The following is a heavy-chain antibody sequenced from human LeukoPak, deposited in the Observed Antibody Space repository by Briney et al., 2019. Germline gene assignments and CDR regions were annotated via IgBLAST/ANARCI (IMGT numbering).Heavy chain of an antibody. CDR1: GGSISSGGYS. Sequence: KTSETLSLTCAVSGGSISSGGYSWSWIRQPPGMGLEWIGYIYHSGSTYYNPSLKSRVTISVDRSKNQFSLKLSSVTAADTAVYYCARAMSGYLSYWGQGTLVTVSS. J-gene: IGHJ4*02. V-gene: IGHV4-30-2*01. CDR2: IYHSGST. D-gene: IGHD3-3*01. CDR3: ARAMSGYLSY.